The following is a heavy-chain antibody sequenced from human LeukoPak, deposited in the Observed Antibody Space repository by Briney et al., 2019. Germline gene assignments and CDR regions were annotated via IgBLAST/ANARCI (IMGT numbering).Heavy chain of an antibody. J-gene: IGHJ4*02. D-gene: IGHD1-26*01. CDR2: ISSSGTTL. Sequence: GGSLRLSCAASGFTFSDYYMSWIRQAPGKGLEWVSYISSSGTTLYYADSVKGRFTISRDNAKNSLYLQMNSLRAEDTAVYYCARRRDSGSLQHFDYWGQGTLVTVSS. CDR1: GFTFSDYY. V-gene: IGHV3-11*01. CDR3: ARRRDSGSLQHFDY.